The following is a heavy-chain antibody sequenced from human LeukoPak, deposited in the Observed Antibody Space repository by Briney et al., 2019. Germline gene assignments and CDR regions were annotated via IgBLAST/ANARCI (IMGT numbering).Heavy chain of an antibody. V-gene: IGHV4-39*07. D-gene: IGHD4-17*01. CDR2: IYYSGST. CDR1: GGSISSSSYY. CDR3: ARDEFNGAGTDY. J-gene: IGHJ4*02. Sequence: SETLSLTCTVSGGSISSSSYYWGWIRQPPGKGLEWIGSIYYSGSTYYNPSLKSRVTISVDTSKNQFSLKLSSVTAADTAVYYCARDEFNGAGTDYWGQGTLVTVSS.